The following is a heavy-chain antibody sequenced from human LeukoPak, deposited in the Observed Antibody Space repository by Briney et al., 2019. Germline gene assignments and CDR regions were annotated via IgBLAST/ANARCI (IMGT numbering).Heavy chain of an antibody. J-gene: IGHJ5*02. D-gene: IGHD2-21*02. V-gene: IGHV3-74*01. CDR3: ARDRVSYCGGGCSNWIDP. CDR2: INSDGSST. Sequence: GGSLRLSCAASGFTLSSYWMHWVRQAPGKGLVWVSLINSDGSSTSYADSVKGRFTISRDNAKNTLYLQMNSLRAEDTAVYYCARDRVSYCGGGCSNWIDPWAQGTLVTVSS. CDR1: GFTLSSYW.